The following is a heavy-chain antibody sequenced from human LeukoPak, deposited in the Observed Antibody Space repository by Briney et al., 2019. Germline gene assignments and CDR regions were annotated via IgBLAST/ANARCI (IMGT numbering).Heavy chain of an antibody. D-gene: IGHD1-26*01. CDR3: AKYPGGFTGIVNYYHMDV. J-gene: IGHJ6*03. CDR2: ISYDGSNK. Sequence: GGSLRLSCAASGFTFSNYGMHWVRQAPGKGLEWVAVISYDGSNKYYADSVKGRFTISRDNSKNTLFLQMNSLRAEDTALYYCAKYPGGFTGIVNYYHMDVWGKGTTVTVSS. V-gene: IGHV3-30*18. CDR1: GFTFSNYG.